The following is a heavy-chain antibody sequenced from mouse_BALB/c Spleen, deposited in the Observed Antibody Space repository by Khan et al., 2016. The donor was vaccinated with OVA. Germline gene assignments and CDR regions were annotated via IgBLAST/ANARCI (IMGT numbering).Heavy chain of an antibody. CDR1: GYTFTSYT. CDR2: INPSNGYS. Sequence: QVQLQQPGAELARPGASVKMSCKASGYTFTSYTIHWIKLRPGQGLEWIGYINPSNGYSNYNQKFKDKVTLTADKSSTTAHMQLSSLTSDDSAVYNCVRDGAYHRNDGWFAYWGLGTLVTVSA. V-gene: IGHV1-4*01. CDR3: VRDGAYHRNDGWFAY. J-gene: IGHJ3*01. D-gene: IGHD2-14*01.